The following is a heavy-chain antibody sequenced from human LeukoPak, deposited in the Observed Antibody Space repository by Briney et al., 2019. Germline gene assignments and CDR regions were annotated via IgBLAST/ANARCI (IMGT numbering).Heavy chain of an antibody. Sequence: PSETPSLTCTVSGGSISSYYWSWTRQPAGKGLEWIGRIYTSGSTNYNPSLKSRVTMSVDTSKNQFSLKLSSVTAADTAFYYCARVYGDYINDAFDIWGQGTMVTVSS. CDR1: GGSISSYY. D-gene: IGHD4-17*01. J-gene: IGHJ3*02. CDR2: IYTSGST. V-gene: IGHV4-4*07. CDR3: ARVYGDYINDAFDI.